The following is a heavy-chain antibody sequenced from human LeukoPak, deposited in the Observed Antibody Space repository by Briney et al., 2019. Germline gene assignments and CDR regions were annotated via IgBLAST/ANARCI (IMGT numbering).Heavy chain of an antibody. V-gene: IGHV1-69*05. CDR3: ARDPGGVLPPTNWFDP. J-gene: IGHJ5*02. D-gene: IGHD2-15*01. Sequence: SVKVSCKASGGTFSSYAISWVRQAPGQGLEWMGGIIPIFGTANYAQKLQGRVTMTTDTSTSTAYMELRSLRSDDTAVYYCARDPGGVLPPTNWFDPWGQGTLVTVSS. CDR1: GGTFSSYA. CDR2: IIPIFGTA.